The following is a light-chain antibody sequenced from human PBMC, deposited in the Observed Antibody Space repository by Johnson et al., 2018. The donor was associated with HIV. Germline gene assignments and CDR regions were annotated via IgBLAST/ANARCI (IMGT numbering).Light chain of an antibody. J-gene: IGLJ1*01. V-gene: IGLV1-51*02. Sequence: QSVLTQPPSVSAAPGQKVTISCSGSSSNIGNNYVSWYQQLPGTAPKLLIYEKNKRPSGIPDRFSGSKSGTSATLGITGLQTGDQADYYCGTWDSSLSAGYVFGTGTKFTVL. CDR1: SSNIGNNY. CDR3: GTWDSSLSAGYV. CDR2: EKN.